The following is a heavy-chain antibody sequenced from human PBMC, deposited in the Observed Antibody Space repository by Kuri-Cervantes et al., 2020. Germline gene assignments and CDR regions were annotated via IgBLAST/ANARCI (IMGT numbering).Heavy chain of an antibody. CDR3: AKEVATIFGSFDY. CDR2: ISGSGGST. J-gene: IGHJ4*02. CDR1: GFTFSSYA. Sequence: GESLKISCAASGFTFSSYAMSWVRQAPGKGLEWVSAISGSGGSTYYADSVKGQFTISRDNSKNTLYLQMNSLRAEDTAVYYCAKEVATIFGSFDYWGQGTLVTVSS. D-gene: IGHD5-12*01. V-gene: IGHV3-23*01.